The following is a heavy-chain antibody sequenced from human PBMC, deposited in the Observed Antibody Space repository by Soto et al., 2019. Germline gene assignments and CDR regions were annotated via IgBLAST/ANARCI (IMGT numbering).Heavy chain of an antibody. V-gene: IGHV1-69*02. CDR3: ARGVYYYDSSGYYSPGAFDI. Sequence: SVKVSCKASGGTFSSYTISWVRQAPGQGLEWMGRIIPILGIANYAQKFQGRVTITADKSTSTAYMELSSLRSEDTAVYYCARGVYYYDSSGYYSPGAFDIWGQGTMVTVSS. J-gene: IGHJ3*02. CDR1: GGTFSSYT. CDR2: IIPILGIA. D-gene: IGHD3-22*01.